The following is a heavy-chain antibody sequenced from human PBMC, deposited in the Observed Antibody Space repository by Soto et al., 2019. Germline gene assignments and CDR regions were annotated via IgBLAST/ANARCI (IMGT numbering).Heavy chain of an antibody. Sequence: EVQLVESGGGLVQPGGSLRLSCAASGFTFSSYWMSWVRQAPGKGLEWVANIKQDGSEKYYVDSVKGRFTISRDNAKNSLYLQMNSLRAEDTAVYYCARRQGSGYYPLPRYNWFDPWGQGTLVTVSS. V-gene: IGHV3-7*01. CDR1: GFTFSSYW. J-gene: IGHJ5*02. D-gene: IGHD3-3*01. CDR2: IKQDGSEK. CDR3: ARRQGSGYYPLPRYNWFDP.